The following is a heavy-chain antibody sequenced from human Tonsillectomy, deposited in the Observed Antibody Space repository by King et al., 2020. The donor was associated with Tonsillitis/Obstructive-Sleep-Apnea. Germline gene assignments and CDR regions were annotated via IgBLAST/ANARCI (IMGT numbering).Heavy chain of an antibody. CDR3: AKDSYSNYLLDY. CDR1: GFTFSSYG. V-gene: IGHV3-30*18. Sequence: QVQLVESGGGVVQPGRSLRLSCAASGFTFSSYGMHWVRQAPGKGLEWVAVISYEGSNKYYTDSVKGRFTISRDNSKNTLCLQMNSLRAEDTAVYYCAKDSYSNYLLDYWGQGTLVTVSS. CDR2: ISYEGSNK. D-gene: IGHD4-11*01. J-gene: IGHJ4*02.